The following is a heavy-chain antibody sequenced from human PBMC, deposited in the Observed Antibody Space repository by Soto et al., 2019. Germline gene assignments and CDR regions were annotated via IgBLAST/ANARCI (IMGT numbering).Heavy chain of an antibody. CDR3: AKNKRYCTSTTCPPYYGTDV. J-gene: IGHJ6*02. CDR1: GFTFGSSG. V-gene: IGHV3-30*18. CDR2: ISYDVSNK. D-gene: IGHD2-2*01. Sequence: GRPIRLSSTASGFTFGSSGMHWVRQAQSKGLEWVAVISYDVSNKYFADSVKGRFTISRDNSNNMLYLQMNGLRGDDTAVYYCAKNKRYCTSTTCPPYYGTDVWGQGTTVTVSS.